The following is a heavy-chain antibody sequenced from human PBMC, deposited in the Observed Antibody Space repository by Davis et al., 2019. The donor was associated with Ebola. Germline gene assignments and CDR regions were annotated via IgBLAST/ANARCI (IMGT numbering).Heavy chain of an antibody. Sequence: SETLSLTCTVSGGSITSGSYYWYWIRQPAGKGLEWLGHIYTSGSTNYNPSLKSRITISVDTSKNQFSLKLSSVTAADTAVYYCARAYGSGSYFSVGYYGMDVWGQGTTVTVSS. D-gene: IGHD3-10*01. J-gene: IGHJ6*02. CDR3: ARAYGSGSYFSVGYYGMDV. CDR1: GGSITSGSYY. V-gene: IGHV4-61*09. CDR2: IYTSGST.